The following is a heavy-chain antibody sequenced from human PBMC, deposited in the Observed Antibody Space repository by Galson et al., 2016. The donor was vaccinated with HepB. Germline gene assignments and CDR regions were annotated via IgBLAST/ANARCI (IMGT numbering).Heavy chain of an antibody. Sequence: SLRLSCAASGFTFSSYAMAWVRQAPGKGLEWVSSITGDGYNTFTADSVKGRFTISRDNSKNTAHLQMNSLRAEDTAIYYCAKVARVTMVRGDFFDSWGQGTLVTVSS. V-gene: IGHV3-23*01. J-gene: IGHJ4*02. D-gene: IGHD3-10*01. CDR2: ITGDGYNT. CDR1: GFTFSSYA. CDR3: AKVARVTMVRGDFFDS.